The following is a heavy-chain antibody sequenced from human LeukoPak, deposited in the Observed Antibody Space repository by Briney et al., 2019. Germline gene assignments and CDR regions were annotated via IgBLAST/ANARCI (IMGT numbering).Heavy chain of an antibody. D-gene: IGHD1-26*01. CDR3: ARGIYSGSYYLDY. V-gene: IGHV1-18*01. CDR2: ISAYNGNT. Sequence: ASVKVSCKASGYTFTNYGISWVRQAPGQGLEWMGWISAYNGNTDYAHKLQGRVTMTTATSTSTAYMELSSLRSEDTAVYYCARGIYSGSYYLDYWGQGTLVTVSS. J-gene: IGHJ4*02. CDR1: GYTFTNYG.